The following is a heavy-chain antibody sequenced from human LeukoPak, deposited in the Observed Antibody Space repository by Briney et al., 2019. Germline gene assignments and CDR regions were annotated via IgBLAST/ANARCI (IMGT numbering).Heavy chain of an antibody. Sequence: PSETLSLTCAVYGGSSSGYYWSWIRQPPGKGLEWIGEINHSGSTNYNPSLKSRVTISVDTSKNQFSLKLSSVTAADTAVYYCARGVTYYYDSSGYFDYWGQGTLVTVSS. D-gene: IGHD3-22*01. CDR2: INHSGST. CDR3: ARGVTYYYDSSGYFDY. V-gene: IGHV4-34*01. CDR1: GGSSSGYY. J-gene: IGHJ4*02.